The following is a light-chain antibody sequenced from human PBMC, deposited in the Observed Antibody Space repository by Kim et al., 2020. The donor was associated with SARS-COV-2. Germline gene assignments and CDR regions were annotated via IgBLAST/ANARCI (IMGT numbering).Light chain of an antibody. V-gene: IGLV1-40*01. CDR3: QSYDNSLRGYV. CDR2: DNT. Sequence: RVTITCTGSSSNIGAGFDVHWYQHLPGTAPKLLIFDNTTRPSGGPDLFSGSKSGTSAALAITGLQAEDEADYYCQSYDNSLRGYVFGTGTKVTVL. J-gene: IGLJ1*01. CDR1: SSNIGAGFD.